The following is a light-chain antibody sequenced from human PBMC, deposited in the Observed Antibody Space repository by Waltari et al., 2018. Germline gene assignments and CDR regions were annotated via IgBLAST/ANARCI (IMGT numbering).Light chain of an antibody. CDR2: GAS. V-gene: IGKV1-39*01. CDR3: QQSDRTPRLFT. CDR1: QTIRSY. Sequence: DIQMTQSPSSLSASVGDRVTITCRASQTIRSYLNWYQQKPGKAPKQLIYGASILQSGVPSRFSGSGSGTEFTLTISSLQPEDFATYFCQQSDRTPRLFTFGPGTKVDVK. J-gene: IGKJ3*01.